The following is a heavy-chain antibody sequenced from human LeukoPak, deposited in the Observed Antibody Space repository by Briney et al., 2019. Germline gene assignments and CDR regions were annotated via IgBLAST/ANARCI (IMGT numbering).Heavy chain of an antibody. D-gene: IGHD6-13*01. Sequence: PSETLSLTCTVSGDSISSSSYYWVSIRQPTGKGLEWIRTIYYTGSADYNPSLKSRVTMSVDTSKNHFSLQPTSVTAADTAVYYCARRPSTSSWYWFDPWGQGTLVTVSS. CDR2: IYYTGSA. CDR1: GDSISSSSYY. J-gene: IGHJ5*02. CDR3: ARRPSTSSWYWFDP. V-gene: IGHV4-39*02.